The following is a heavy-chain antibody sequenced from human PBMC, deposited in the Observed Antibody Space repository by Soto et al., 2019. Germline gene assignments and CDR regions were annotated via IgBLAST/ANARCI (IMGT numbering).Heavy chain of an antibody. Sequence: GESLKISCKGSGYSFTSYWISWVRQMPGKGLEWMGRIDPSDSYTDYSPSFQGHVTISADKSISTAYLQWSSLKASDTAMYYCASLAVHYYGMDVWGQGTTVTVSS. D-gene: IGHD2-21*01. V-gene: IGHV5-10-1*01. J-gene: IGHJ6*02. CDR3: ASLAVHYYGMDV. CDR1: GYSFTSYW. CDR2: IDPSDSYT.